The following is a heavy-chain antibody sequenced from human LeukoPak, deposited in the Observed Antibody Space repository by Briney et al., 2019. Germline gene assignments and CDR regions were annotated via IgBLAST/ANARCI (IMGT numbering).Heavy chain of an antibody. J-gene: IGHJ6*03. CDR3: ARMYSSSWYYYYYMDV. D-gene: IGHD6-13*01. CDR2: ISSSTIYT. Sequence: PGGSLRLSCAASGFTFNSFSMNWVRQAPGKGLEWVSSISSSTIYTYYADSVKGRFTISRDNAKNSLYLQMNSLRAEDTAVYYCARMYSSSWYYYYYMDVWGKGTTVTISS. CDR1: GFTFNSFS. V-gene: IGHV3-21*01.